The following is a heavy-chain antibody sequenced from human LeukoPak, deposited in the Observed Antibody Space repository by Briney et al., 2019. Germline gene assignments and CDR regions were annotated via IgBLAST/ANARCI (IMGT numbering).Heavy chain of an antibody. V-gene: IGHV4-38-2*02. CDR2: IYHSGST. Sequence: SETLSLTCTVSGYSISSGYYWGWIRQPPGKGLEWIGSIYHSGSTYYNPSLKCRVTISVDTSKNQFSLKLSSVTAADTAVYYCARGTLYRGWSYYLDFWGQGSQVTVSS. J-gene: IGHJ4*02. CDR3: ARGTLYRGWSYYLDF. CDR1: GYSISSGYY. D-gene: IGHD6-19*01.